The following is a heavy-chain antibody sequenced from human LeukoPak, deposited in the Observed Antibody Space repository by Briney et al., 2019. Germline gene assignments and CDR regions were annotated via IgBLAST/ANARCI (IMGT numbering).Heavy chain of an antibody. J-gene: IGHJ4*02. Sequence: ASVKVSCKASGYTFTSYGISWVRQAPGQGLEWMGWISAYNGNTNYAQKLQGRVTMTTDTSTSTAYMELRSLRSDDTAVYYCAGAIRRGSGMLYYFDYWGQGTLVTVSS. V-gene: IGHV1-18*01. D-gene: IGHD3-10*01. CDR3: AGAIRRGSGMLYYFDY. CDR2: ISAYNGNT. CDR1: GYTFTSYG.